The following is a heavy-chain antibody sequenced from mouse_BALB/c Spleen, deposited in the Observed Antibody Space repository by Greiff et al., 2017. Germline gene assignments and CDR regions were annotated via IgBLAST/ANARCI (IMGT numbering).Heavy chain of an antibody. V-gene: IGHV5-9*03. J-gene: IGHJ4*01. Sequence: EVKLLESGGGLVKPGGSLKLSCAASGFTFSSYTMSWVRQTPEKRLEWVATISSGGGNTYYPDSVKGRFTISRDNAKNNLYLQMSSLRSEDTALYYCARSKTARAKDYAMDYWGQGTAVTVSS. D-gene: IGHD3-2*01. CDR2: ISSGGGNT. CDR1: GFTFSSYT. CDR3: ARSKTARAKDYAMDY.